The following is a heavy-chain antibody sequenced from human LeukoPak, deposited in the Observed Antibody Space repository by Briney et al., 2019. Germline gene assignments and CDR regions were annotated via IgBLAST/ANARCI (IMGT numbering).Heavy chain of an antibody. CDR3: ARDLAYWYYYYYGMDV. V-gene: IGHV3-30*04. CDR1: GFTFSSYA. D-gene: IGHD2-15*01. Sequence: GGSLRLSCAASGFTFSSYAMHWVRQAPGKGLEWVAVISYDGSNKYYADSVKGRITISRDNSKNTLYLQMNSLRAEDTAVYYCARDLAYWYYYYYGMDVWDQGTTVTVSS. J-gene: IGHJ6*02. CDR2: ISYDGSNK.